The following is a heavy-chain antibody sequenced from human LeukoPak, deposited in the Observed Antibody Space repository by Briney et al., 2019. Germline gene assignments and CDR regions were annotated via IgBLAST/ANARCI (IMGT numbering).Heavy chain of an antibody. CDR2: IIPIFGTA. CDR1: GGTFSSYA. CDR3: ARDSEGLFDP. V-gene: IGHV1-69*05. Sequence: SVKVSCKASGGTFSSYAVSWVRQAPGQGLEWMGRIIPIFGTANYAQKFQGRVTITTDESTSTAYMELSSLRSEDTAVYYCARDSEGLFDPRGQGTLVTVSS. J-gene: IGHJ5*02.